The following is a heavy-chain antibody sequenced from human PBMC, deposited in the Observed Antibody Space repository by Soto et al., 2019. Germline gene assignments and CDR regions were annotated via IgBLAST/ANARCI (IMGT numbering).Heavy chain of an antibody. CDR2: IYYSGST. V-gene: IGHV4-31*03. CDR3: ARRKDRIQLWLRYYGMDV. Sequence: SETLSLTCSVSGGSITSGVYYWTWIRQHPGKGLEWIGYIYYSGSTYYNPSLKSRVTISRDTSKNQFSLKLSSVTAADTAVYYCARRKDRIQLWLRYYGMDVWGQGTTVTVSS. CDR1: GGSITSGVYY. D-gene: IGHD5-18*01. J-gene: IGHJ6*02.